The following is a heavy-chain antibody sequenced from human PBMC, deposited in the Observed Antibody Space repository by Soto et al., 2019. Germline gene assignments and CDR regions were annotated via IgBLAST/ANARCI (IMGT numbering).Heavy chain of an antibody. CDR3: AREDIVVVPAAIRAEYFQH. CDR1: GFTFSSYE. V-gene: IGHV3-48*03. J-gene: IGHJ1*01. CDR2: ISSSCSTI. Sequence: GGSLRLSCAASGFTFSSYEMNWVRQAPGKGREWVSYISSSCSTIYYADSVKGRFTISRDNAKNSLYLQMNSLRAEDTAVYYCAREDIVVVPAAIRAEYFQHWGQGTLVTVSS. D-gene: IGHD2-2*02.